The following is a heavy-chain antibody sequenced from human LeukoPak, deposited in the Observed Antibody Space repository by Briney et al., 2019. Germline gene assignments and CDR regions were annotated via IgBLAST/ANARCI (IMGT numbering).Heavy chain of an antibody. V-gene: IGHV3-30*03. CDR1: GFTFKNYG. CDR2: ITYDGSNK. D-gene: IGHD3-10*01. J-gene: IGHJ4*02. Sequence: PGRSLRLSCAASGFTFKNYGMHWVPQAPGKRLEWVGVITYDGSNKYYGDSVKGRFTISRDNSKNTLYPEMNSLRAEDTAVYYCATLWFGSGIDFDYWGQGSLVTVSS. CDR3: ATLWFGSGIDFDY.